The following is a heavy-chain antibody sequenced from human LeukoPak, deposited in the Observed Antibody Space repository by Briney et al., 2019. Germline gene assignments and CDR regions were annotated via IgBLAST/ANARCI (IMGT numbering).Heavy chain of an antibody. J-gene: IGHJ5*02. CDR2: ISGSGGST. CDR3: AKDAYYYGSGSYYNIPWFDP. D-gene: IGHD3-10*01. CDR1: GFTFSSYA. Sequence: GGSLRLSCAASGFTFSSYAMSWVRQAPGKGLEWVSAISGSGGSTSYADSVKGRFTISRDNSKNTLYLQMNSLRAEDTAVYYCAKDAYYYGSGSYYNIPWFDPWGQGTLVTGAS. V-gene: IGHV3-23*01.